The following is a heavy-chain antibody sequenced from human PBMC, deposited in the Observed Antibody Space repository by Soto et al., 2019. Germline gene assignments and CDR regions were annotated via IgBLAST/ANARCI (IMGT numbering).Heavy chain of an antibody. CDR2: INHSGST. CDR3: AGLESGDGDPQEVDY. D-gene: IGHD4-17*01. CDR1: GGSFSGYY. V-gene: IGHV4-34*01. Sequence: QVQLQQWGAGLLKPSETLSLTCAVYGGSFSGYYWSWIRQPPGKGLEWIGEINHSGSTNYNPSLKSRVTISVDTSKNQFSLKLSSVTAADTAVYYCAGLESGDGDPQEVDYWGQGTLVTVSS. J-gene: IGHJ4*02.